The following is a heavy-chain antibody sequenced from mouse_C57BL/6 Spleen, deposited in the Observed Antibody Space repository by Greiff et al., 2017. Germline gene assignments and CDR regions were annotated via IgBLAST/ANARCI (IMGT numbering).Heavy chain of an antibody. J-gene: IGHJ2*01. CDR2: IYPSDSET. V-gene: IGHV1-61*01. CDR1: GYTFTSYW. CDR3: ARPDSSGYPFDY. D-gene: IGHD3-2*02. Sequence: VKLQQPGAELVRPGSSVKLSCKASGYTFTSYWMDWVKQRPGQGLEWIGNIYPSDSETHYNQKFKDKATLTVDKSSSTAYMQLSSLTSEDSAVYYCARPDSSGYPFDYWGQGTTLTVSS.